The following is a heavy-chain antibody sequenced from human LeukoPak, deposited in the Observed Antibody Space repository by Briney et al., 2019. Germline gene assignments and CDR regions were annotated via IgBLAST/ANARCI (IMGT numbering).Heavy chain of an antibody. CDR3: TKSTGDYGT. CDR1: GFTFNYAW. V-gene: IGHV3-15*01. Sequence: PGGSLRLSCAASGFTFNYAWMTWVRQAPGKGLEWVGHIKSKTDGGTTDYAAPVKGRFTISRDDSIHTVYLQMNSLKTEDTAVYYCTKSTGDYGTWGQGTLVTVSS. CDR2: IKSKTDGGTT. D-gene: IGHD4-17*01. J-gene: IGHJ5*02.